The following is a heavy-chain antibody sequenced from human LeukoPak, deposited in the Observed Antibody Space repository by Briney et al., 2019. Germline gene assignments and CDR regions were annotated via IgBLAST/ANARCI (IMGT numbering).Heavy chain of an antibody. D-gene: IGHD3-16*01. J-gene: IGHJ4*02. CDR1: AYTFTGYY. CDR2: INPKSGGT. Sequence: ASVRVSRKASAYTFTGYYMRWVRQAPGQGLEWMGWINPKSGGTNYAHKFQGRVTMTRDTSISTAYMELSRLRSHDTAVYYCAGEPGGYVFDYWGQGTLVTVSS. CDR3: AGEPGGYVFDY. V-gene: IGHV1-2*02.